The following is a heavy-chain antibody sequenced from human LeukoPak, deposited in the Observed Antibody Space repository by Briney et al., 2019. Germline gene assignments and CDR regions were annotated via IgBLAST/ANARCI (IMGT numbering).Heavy chain of an antibody. D-gene: IGHD2-8*02. CDR1: GFTFSTFA. CDR2: IFPSGGEI. J-gene: IGHJ4*02. CDR3: ATYRQVLLPFES. V-gene: IGHV3-23*01. Sequence: GGSLRLTCAASGFTFSTFAMIWVRQPPGKGLEWVSSIFPSGGEIHYADSVRGRFTISRDNSKSTLSLQMNSLRAEDTAIYYCATYRQVLLPFESWGQGTLVTVSS.